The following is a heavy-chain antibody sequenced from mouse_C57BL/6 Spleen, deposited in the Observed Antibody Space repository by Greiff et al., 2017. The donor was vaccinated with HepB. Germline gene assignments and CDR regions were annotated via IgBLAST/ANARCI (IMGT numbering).Heavy chain of an antibody. V-gene: IGHV5-4*01. D-gene: IGHD1-1*01. CDR2: ISDGGSYT. J-gene: IGHJ1*03. Sequence: EVMLVESGGGLVKPGGSLKLSCAASGFTFSSYAMSWVRQTPEKRLEWVATISDGGSYTYYPDNVKGRFTISRDNAKNNLYLQMSHLKSEDTAMYYCARDTTVVLRWYFDVWGTGTTVTVSS. CDR1: GFTFSSYA. CDR3: ARDTTVVLRWYFDV.